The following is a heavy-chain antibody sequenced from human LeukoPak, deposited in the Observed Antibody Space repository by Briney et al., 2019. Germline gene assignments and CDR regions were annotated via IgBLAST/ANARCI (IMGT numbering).Heavy chain of an antibody. V-gene: IGHV3-43*01. J-gene: IGHJ4*02. CDR3: AKEGPGIEVAGLDY. D-gene: IGHD6-19*01. CDR2: ISWDGGST. Sequence: GGSLRLSCAASGFTFDGYTMHWVRQAPGKGLEWVSLISWDGGSTYYADSVKGRFTISRDNSKNSLYLQMNSLRTEDTALYYCAKEGPGIEVAGLDYWGQGTLVTVSS. CDR1: GFTFDGYT.